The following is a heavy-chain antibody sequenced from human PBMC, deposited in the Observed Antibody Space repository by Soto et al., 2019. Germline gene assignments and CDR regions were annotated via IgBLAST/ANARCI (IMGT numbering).Heavy chain of an antibody. V-gene: IGHV4-39*01. CDR1: GGSISSSSYY. J-gene: IGHJ6*02. Sequence: SETLSLTCTVSGGSISSSSYYWGWIRQPPGKGLEWIGSIYYSGSTYYNTSLKSRVTISVDTSKNQFSLKLSSVTAADTAVYYCARGLERITIFGVVYYYYGMDVWGQGTTVT. D-gene: IGHD3-3*01. CDR2: IYYSGST. CDR3: ARGLERITIFGVVYYYYGMDV.